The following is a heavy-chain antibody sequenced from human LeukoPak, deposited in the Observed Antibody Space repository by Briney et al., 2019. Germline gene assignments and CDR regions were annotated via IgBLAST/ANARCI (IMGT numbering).Heavy chain of an antibody. V-gene: IGHV3-48*01. CDR3: ARESGLWFGELPFDY. J-gene: IGHJ4*02. D-gene: IGHD3-10*01. CDR1: GFTFSSYT. CDR2: IGTSSTTI. Sequence: GGSLRLSCAASGFTFSSYTMNWVRQPPGKGLEWVSNIGTSSTTIYYADSVKGRFTISRDNAKNSLYLQMNSLRADDTAVYYCARESGLWFGELPFDYWGQGTLVTVPS.